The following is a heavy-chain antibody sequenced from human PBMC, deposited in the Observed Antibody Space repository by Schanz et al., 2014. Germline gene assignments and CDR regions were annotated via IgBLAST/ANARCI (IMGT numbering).Heavy chain of an antibody. V-gene: IGHV3-33*01. CDR3: ARDSTHIDIVLVPTAIDY. J-gene: IGHJ4*02. D-gene: IGHD2-2*01. CDR1: GFTFSSYG. Sequence: QVQLVESGGGVVQFGRSLRLSCVASGFTFSSYGMHWVRQAPGKGLEWVAVIWYDENNKYYADSVKGRFTMSRDNSKNTLYLQMNSLRAEDTAVYYCARDSTHIDIVLVPTAIDYWGQGTLGTVSS. CDR2: IWYDENNK.